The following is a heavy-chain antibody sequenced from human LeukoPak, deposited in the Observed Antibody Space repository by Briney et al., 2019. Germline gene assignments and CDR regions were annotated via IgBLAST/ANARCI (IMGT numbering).Heavy chain of an antibody. CDR3: ARGFDWLEYYFDY. D-gene: IGHD3-9*01. J-gene: IGHJ4*02. Sequence: GASVKVSCKASGYPFTGYYIHWMRQASGQGLEWMGWINPNTGGTNYAQKFQGRVTMTRDTSISTAYMEVNRLRSDDTALYYCARGFDWLEYYFDYWGQGTLVTVSS. V-gene: IGHV1-2*02. CDR2: INPNTGGT. CDR1: GYPFTGYY.